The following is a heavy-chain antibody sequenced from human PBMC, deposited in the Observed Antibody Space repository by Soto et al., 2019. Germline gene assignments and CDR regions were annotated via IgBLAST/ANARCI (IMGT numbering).Heavy chain of an antibody. CDR3: ARERSSSWYHWFDP. CDR1: GGSISSGGYC. CDR2: IYYSGST. D-gene: IGHD6-13*01. J-gene: IGHJ5*02. Sequence: PSETLSLTCTVSGGSISSGGYCWSWIRQHPGKGLEWIGYIYYSGSTYYNPSLKSRVTISVDTSKNQFSLKLSSVTAADTAVYYCARERSSSWYHWFDPWGQGTLVTVSS. V-gene: IGHV4-31*03.